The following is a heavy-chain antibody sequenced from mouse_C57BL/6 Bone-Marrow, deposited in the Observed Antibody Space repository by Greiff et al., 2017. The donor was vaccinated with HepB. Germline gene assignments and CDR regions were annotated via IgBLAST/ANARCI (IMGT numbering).Heavy chain of an antibody. CDR2: IHPNSGST. CDR3: ARWSGNPFAY. Sequence: QVQLQQPGAELVKPGASVKLPCKASGYTFTSYWMHWVKQRPGQGLEWIGMIHPNSGSTNYNEKFKSKATLTVDKSSSTAYMQLSSLTSEDSAVYYCARWSGNPFAYWGQGTLVTVSA. J-gene: IGHJ3*01. D-gene: IGHD1-3*01. CDR1: GYTFTSYW. V-gene: IGHV1-64*01.